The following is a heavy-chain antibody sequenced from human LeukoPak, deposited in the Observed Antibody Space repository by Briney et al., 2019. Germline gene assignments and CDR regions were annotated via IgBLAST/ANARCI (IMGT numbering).Heavy chain of an antibody. CDR3: VRLAVTDTNY. V-gene: IGHV3-74*01. J-gene: IGHJ4*02. Sequence: PGGSLRLSCVASGFTFNTYYMHWVRQAPGERLVWVSFINADGTITKYADSVKGQFTISRDNAKSTVYLQMNGLRVEDTAMYYCVRLAVTDTNYWGQGSLVTVSS. D-gene: IGHD2-21*02. CDR2: INADGTIT. CDR1: GFTFNTYY.